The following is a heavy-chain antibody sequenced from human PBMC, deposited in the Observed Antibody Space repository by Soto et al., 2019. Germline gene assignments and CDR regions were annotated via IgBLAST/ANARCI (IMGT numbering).Heavy chain of an antibody. V-gene: IGHV4-38-2*01. J-gene: IGHJ5*02. CDR3: SRVKIIVVTAAPYNWFDP. Sequence: PSETLSLACAVSGYSISSGYYWGWIRQPPGKGVEWIGSIYHSGSTYYNPSPKSRVTISVDTSKNQFSLKLSSVTAADTDVYYLSRVKIIVVTAAPYNWFDPWGHGTLVTVSS. CDR2: IYHSGST. D-gene: IGHD2-2*01. CDR1: GYSISSGYY.